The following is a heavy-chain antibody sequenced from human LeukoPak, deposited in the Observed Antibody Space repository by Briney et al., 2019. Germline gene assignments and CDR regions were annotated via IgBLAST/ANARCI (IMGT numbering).Heavy chain of an antibody. CDR1: GFTFSSFT. D-gene: IGHD3-3*01. J-gene: IGHJ4*02. Sequence: PGGSLRLSCAASGFTFSSFTMNWVRQAPGKGLEWFSSITTSTSYIYYADSVKGRFTISKDNAKNSLYLQMNSLRAEDTAVYYCARDYSYGSGYLYWGQGTLVTVSS. CDR2: ITTSTSYI. V-gene: IGHV3-21*01. CDR3: ARDYSYGSGYLY.